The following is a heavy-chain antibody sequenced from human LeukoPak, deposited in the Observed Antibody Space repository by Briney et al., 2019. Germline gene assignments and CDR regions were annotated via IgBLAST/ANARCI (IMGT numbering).Heavy chain of an antibody. CDR2: ISGSGGST. D-gene: IGHD3-3*01. V-gene: IGHV3-23*01. Sequence: GGSLRLSCAASGFTFSSYAMSWVRQAPGKGLEWVSAISGSGGSTYYADSVKGRFTISRDNSKNTLYLQMNSLRAEDTAVYYCARPSTIFGVGPFDYWGQGTLVTVSS. CDR1: GFTFSSYA. J-gene: IGHJ4*02. CDR3: ARPSTIFGVGPFDY.